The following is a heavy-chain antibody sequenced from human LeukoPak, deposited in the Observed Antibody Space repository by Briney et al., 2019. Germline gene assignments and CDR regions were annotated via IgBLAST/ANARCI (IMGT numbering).Heavy chain of an antibody. CDR1: GYTFTSYY. V-gene: IGHV1-46*03. J-gene: IGHJ4*02. CDR3: SRWGSGTFDY. CDR2: INPSGGST. D-gene: IGHD1-26*01. Sequence: ASVKVFCKASGYTFTSYYMHWVRQAPGQGLEWMGIINPSGGSTSYAQKFQGRVTMTRDTSTSTVYMELSSLRSEDTAVYYCSRWGSGTFDYWGQGTLVTVSS.